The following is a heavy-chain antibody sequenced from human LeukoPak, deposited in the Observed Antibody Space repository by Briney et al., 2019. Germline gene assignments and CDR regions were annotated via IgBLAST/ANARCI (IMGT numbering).Heavy chain of an antibody. CDR3: AKDRMTLDAFDI. Sequence: PGGSLRLSCAASGFTFDDYTMHWVRQAPGKGLEWVSLISWDGGSTYYADSVKGRFTISRDNSKNTLYLQMNSLRAEDTAVYYCAKDRMTLDAFDIWGQGTMVTVSS. V-gene: IGHV3-43*01. J-gene: IGHJ3*02. CDR2: ISWDGGST. CDR1: GFTFDDYT.